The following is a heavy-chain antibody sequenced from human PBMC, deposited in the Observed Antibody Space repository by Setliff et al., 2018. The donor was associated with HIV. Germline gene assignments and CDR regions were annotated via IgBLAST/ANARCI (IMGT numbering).Heavy chain of an antibody. V-gene: IGHV3-7*01. CDR2: IKQDGSEK. Sequence: GESLKISCVASGFTFSRCWMNWVRQAPGKGLEWVGNIKQDGSEKYYVDSVKGRFTISRDNAKNSLYLQMNSLRTDDTAMYYCACPKEGYSGSGGAFQIWGQGTMVTVSS. J-gene: IGHJ3*02. D-gene: IGHD3-10*01. CDR1: GFTFSRCW. CDR3: ACPKEGYSGSGGAFQI.